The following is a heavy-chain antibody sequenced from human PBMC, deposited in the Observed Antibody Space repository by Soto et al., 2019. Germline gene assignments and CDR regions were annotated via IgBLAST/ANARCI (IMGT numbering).Heavy chain of an antibody. V-gene: IGHV2-70*01. CDR3: ARSLIVGATMGHYYGTDV. Sequence: SGPTLVNPTQTLTLTCTFSGFSLSTSGMCVSWIRQPPGKALEWLALIDWDDDKYYSTSLKTRLTISKDTSKNQVVLTMTNMDPVDTATYYCARSLIVGATMGHYYGTDVWGQGTTVTVSS. D-gene: IGHD1-26*01. CDR1: GFSLSTSGMC. CDR2: IDWDDDK. J-gene: IGHJ6*02.